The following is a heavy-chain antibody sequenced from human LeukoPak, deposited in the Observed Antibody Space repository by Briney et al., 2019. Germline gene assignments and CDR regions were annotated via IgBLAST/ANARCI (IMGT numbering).Heavy chain of an antibody. CDR1: GYTFTSYG. CDR2: MNPNSGNT. D-gene: IGHD3-10*01. J-gene: IGHJ1*01. V-gene: IGHV1-8*01. CDR3: AREYGSGSYYNEHFQH. Sequence: ASVKVSCKASGYTFTSYGINWVRQATGQGLEWMGWMNPNSGNTGYAQKFQGRVTMTRNTSISTAYMELSSLRSEDTAVYYCAREYGSGSYYNEHFQHWGQGTLVTVSS.